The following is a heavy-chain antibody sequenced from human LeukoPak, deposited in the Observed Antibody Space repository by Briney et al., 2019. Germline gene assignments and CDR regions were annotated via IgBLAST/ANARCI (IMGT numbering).Heavy chain of an antibody. Sequence: GGSLRLSCAASGFTFSSYAMSWVRQAPGKGLEWVSAISGSGGSTYYADSVKGRFTISRDNSKNTLYLQMNSLRAEDTAVYYCAKDRSGGRVPAALDYWGQGTLVTVSS. CDR1: GFTFSSYA. J-gene: IGHJ4*02. CDR2: ISGSGGST. V-gene: IGHV3-23*01. D-gene: IGHD2-2*01. CDR3: AKDRSGGRVPAALDY.